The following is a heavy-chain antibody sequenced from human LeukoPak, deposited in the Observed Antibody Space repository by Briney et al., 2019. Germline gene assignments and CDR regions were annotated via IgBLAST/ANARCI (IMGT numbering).Heavy chain of an antibody. Sequence: GESLKISCKGSGYNFITYWIGWVRQMPGKGLEWMGIIYPGDSDTRYSPSFQGQVTIPADKSISTAYLQWSSLKASDTAMYYCARRIVGATYNWFDPWGQGTLVTVSS. CDR3: ARRIVGATYNWFDP. J-gene: IGHJ5*02. CDR2: IYPGDSDT. V-gene: IGHV5-51*01. CDR1: GYNFITYW. D-gene: IGHD1-26*01.